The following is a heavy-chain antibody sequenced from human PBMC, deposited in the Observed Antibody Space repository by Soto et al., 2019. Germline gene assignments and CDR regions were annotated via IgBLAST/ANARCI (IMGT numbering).Heavy chain of an antibody. CDR3: ARDDGALAVSH. CDR1: GGSISSGGYY. V-gene: IGHV4-31*03. Sequence: QVQLQESGPGLVKPSQTLSLTCTVSGGSISSGGYYWSWIRQHPGKGLEWIAYIYYDGSTYYNPSLKSRVTISRDTSKNQFSLKLSSVNAADTAVYFCARDDGALAVSHWGQGTLVTVSP. D-gene: IGHD6-19*01. CDR2: IYYDGST. J-gene: IGHJ4*02.